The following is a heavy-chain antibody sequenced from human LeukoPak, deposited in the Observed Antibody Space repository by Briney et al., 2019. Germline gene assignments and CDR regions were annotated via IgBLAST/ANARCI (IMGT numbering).Heavy chain of an antibody. J-gene: IGHJ5*02. D-gene: IGHD2-2*01. CDR3: AKDQSSTSWNWFDP. CDR1: GFTFDDYA. Sequence: PGRSLRLSCAASGFTFDDYAMHWVRQAPGKGLEWVSGISWNSGSIGYADSVKGRFTISRDNAKNSLYLQMNSLGAEDTALYYGAKDQSSTSWNWFDPWGQGTLVTVSS. CDR2: ISWNSGSI. V-gene: IGHV3-9*01.